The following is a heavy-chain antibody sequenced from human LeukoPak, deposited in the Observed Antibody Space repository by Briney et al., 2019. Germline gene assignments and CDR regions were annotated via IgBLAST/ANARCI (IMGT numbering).Heavy chain of an antibody. V-gene: IGHV4-61*02. J-gene: IGHJ4*02. Sequence: SETLSLTCTVSGGSISSGSYYWRWLGQPAGRGVEWIGRFYTSESTNYNPSLKSLATISVASTTYLFPLRPSSVTTAASAVDYCARYYYDSSGYYFPFDDWGQGTLVTVSS. CDR1: GGSISSGSYY. D-gene: IGHD3-22*01. CDR2: FYTSEST. CDR3: ARYYYDSSGYYFPFDD.